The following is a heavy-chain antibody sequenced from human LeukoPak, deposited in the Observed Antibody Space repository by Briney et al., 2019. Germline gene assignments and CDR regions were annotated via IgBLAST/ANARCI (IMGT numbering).Heavy chain of an antibody. CDR1: GFTVSTNY. Sequence: PGGSLRLSCAASGFTVSTNYMSWVRQAPGKGLEWLSVIYSGGTTSYADSVKGRFTISRDNSKNTLYLQMNSLRAEDTAVYYCAKDPGFGVFDSWGQGTLVTVSS. CDR3: AKDPGFGVFDS. V-gene: IGHV3-66*01. J-gene: IGHJ4*02. D-gene: IGHD3-16*01. CDR2: IYSGGTT.